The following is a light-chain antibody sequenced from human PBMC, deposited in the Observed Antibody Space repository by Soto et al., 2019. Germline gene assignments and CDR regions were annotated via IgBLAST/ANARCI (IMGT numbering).Light chain of an antibody. Sequence: EIVMTQSPATLSVSPGERATLSCRASQSVSSNLAWYQQKPGQAPRLLIYAASTRATGVPARFSGSGSGTGFTLTISSLQSEDSAVYYCQQYNDWPPKYTFGQGTKLEIK. CDR2: AAS. CDR1: QSVSSN. V-gene: IGKV3-15*01. J-gene: IGKJ2*01. CDR3: QQYNDWPPKYT.